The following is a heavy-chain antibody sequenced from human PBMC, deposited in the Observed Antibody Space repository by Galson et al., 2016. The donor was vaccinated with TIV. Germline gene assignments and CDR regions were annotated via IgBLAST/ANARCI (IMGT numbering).Heavy chain of an antibody. CDR3: AMTGYDPNYYDH. V-gene: IGHV4-61*02. Sequence: TLSLTCTVSGASISSGAYFWSWIRQPAGKGLEWIGRIYISGTTNYNPSLKRRVTISVDRSKNQFSLKLGSVTAADTAIYYCAMTGYDPNYYDHWGQGTLVSVPS. CDR2: IYISGTT. CDR1: GASISSGAYF. J-gene: IGHJ4*02. D-gene: IGHD5-12*01.